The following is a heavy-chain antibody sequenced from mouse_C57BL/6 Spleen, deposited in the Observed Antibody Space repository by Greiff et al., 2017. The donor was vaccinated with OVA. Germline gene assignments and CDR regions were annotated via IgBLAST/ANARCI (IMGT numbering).Heavy chain of an antibody. D-gene: IGHD3-1*01. J-gene: IGHJ4*01. V-gene: IGHV1-52*01. CDR1: GYTFTSYW. CDR3: ARSGIHYAMDY. Sequence: QVQLQQPGAELVRPGSSVKLSCKASGYTFTSYWMHWVKQRPIQGLEWIGNIDPSDSETHYNQKFKDKATLTVDKSSSTAYMQLSSQTSEDSAVYYCARSGIHYAMDYWGQGTSVTVSS. CDR2: IDPSDSET.